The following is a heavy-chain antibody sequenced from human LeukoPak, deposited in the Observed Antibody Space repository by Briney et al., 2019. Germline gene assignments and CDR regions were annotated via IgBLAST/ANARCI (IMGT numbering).Heavy chain of an antibody. V-gene: IGHV3-9*01. J-gene: IGHJ6*03. Sequence: GRSLRLSCAASGFNFDEYAMHWVRQAPGKGLEWVSGISWNSYDIGYADSVKGRFTISRDNAENSLYLQMNSLRAEDTAVYYCARDGSCSSTSCYTYYYYYMDVWGKGTTVTVSS. D-gene: IGHD2-2*02. CDR2: ISWNSYDI. CDR1: GFNFDEYA. CDR3: ARDGSCSSTSCYTYYYYYMDV.